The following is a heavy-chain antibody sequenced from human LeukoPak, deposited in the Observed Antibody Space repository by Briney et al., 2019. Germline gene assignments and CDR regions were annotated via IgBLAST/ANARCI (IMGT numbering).Heavy chain of an antibody. Sequence: GGSLRLSCVASGFSFNNFAMHWVRQAPGRGLEWVAVISYDGGKEHYAESMKGRFTISRDNSNNTLYLEINSPTPEDTAIYYCARCSRSAYYDILTAYYDYWGQGTQVTVSS. CDR3: ARCSRSAYYDILTAYYDY. V-gene: IGHV3-30-3*01. D-gene: IGHD3-9*01. CDR2: ISYDGGKE. CDR1: GFSFNNFA. J-gene: IGHJ4*02.